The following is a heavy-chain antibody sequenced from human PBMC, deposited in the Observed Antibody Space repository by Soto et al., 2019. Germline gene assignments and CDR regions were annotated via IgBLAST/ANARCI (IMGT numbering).Heavy chain of an antibody. CDR3: AKDGYSSSSWAFDC. V-gene: IGHV3-23*01. Sequence: GGSLRLSCGASGFTFNSYAMSWVRLAPGKGLEWVSGITVSGDTTSYADSVKGRFTISRDDSRNTMYLQMNSLRAEDTAVYYCAKDGYSSSSWAFDCWGQGIQVTVSS. CDR2: ITVSGDTT. CDR1: GFTFNSYA. D-gene: IGHD6-13*01. J-gene: IGHJ4*02.